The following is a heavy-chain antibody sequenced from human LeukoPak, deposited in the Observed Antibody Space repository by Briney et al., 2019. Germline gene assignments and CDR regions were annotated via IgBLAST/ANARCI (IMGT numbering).Heavy chain of an antibody. CDR2: ISGSGGST. V-gene: IGHV3-23*01. CDR1: GFTFSSDA. CDR3: ATLGQRYCSGGSCYTSGSSDY. D-gene: IGHD2-15*01. Sequence: GGSLRLSCAASGFTFSSDAMSWVRQAPGKGLEWVSAISGSGGSTYYADSVKGRFTISRDNSKNTLYLQMNSLRAEDTAVYYCATLGQRYCSGGSCYTSGSSDYCGQGTLVTVSS. J-gene: IGHJ4*02.